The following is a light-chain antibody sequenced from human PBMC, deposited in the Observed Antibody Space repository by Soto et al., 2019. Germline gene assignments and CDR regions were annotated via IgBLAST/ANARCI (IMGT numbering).Light chain of an antibody. V-gene: IGKV3-15*01. CDR2: GAS. Sequence: EIVMTQSPATLSVSPGERATVSCRASQSVSSNLAWYQQKPGQAPRLLIYGASTRATGIPARFSGSGSGTGFTLTISSLQSEDFAVYYCQRYNNWPRTFGQGTKVDIK. CDR1: QSVSSN. CDR3: QRYNNWPRT. J-gene: IGKJ1*01.